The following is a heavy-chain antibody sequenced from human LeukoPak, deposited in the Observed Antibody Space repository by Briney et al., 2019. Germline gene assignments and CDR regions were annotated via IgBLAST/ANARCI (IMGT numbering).Heavy chain of an antibody. CDR2: ISYLGSAI. CDR3: ARTEGRGMDV. D-gene: IGHD1-14*01. CDR1: GFTVSSNY. J-gene: IGHJ6*02. Sequence: PGGSLRLSCAASGFTVSSNYMSWVRQAPGKGLEWVSYISYLGSAIYYADSVKGRFTISRDSAKNSLYLQMNSLRDEDTAVYFCARTEGRGMDVWGQGTTVTVSS. V-gene: IGHV3-48*02.